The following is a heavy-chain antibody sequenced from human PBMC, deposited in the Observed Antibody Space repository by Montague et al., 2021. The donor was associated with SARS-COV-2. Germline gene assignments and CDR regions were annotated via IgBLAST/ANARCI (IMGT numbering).Heavy chain of an antibody. D-gene: IGHD1-26*01. V-gene: IGHV4-4*02. CDR1: GGSISSSNW. Sequence: SETLSLTCAVSGGSISSSNWWSWVRQPPGKGLEWIGEIYHSGSTNNNPSLKSRVTISVDKSKNQFSLKLSSVTAADTAVYYCARDIWEPEVRSRGWFDPWGQGILVTVSS. CDR2: IYHSGST. J-gene: IGHJ5*02. CDR3: ARDIWEPEVRSRGWFDP.